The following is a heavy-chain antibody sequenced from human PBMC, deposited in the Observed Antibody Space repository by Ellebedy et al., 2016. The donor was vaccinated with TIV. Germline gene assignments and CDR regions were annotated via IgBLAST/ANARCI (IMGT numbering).Heavy chain of an antibody. CDR2: IGGSGITT. V-gene: IGHV3-23*01. CDR1: GFTFSSFA. D-gene: IGHD3-22*01. J-gene: IGHJ4*02. CDR3: AKSEHYYDSHAYYYRGDSEWGYYFEY. Sequence: GESLKISCEASGFTFSSFAMNWVRQAPGKGLEWVSGIGGSGITTYYADSVKGRFTISRDNSKNTLYLQMNSLRVEDTAVYYCAKSEHYYDSHAYYYRGDSEWGYYFEYWGQGTLVTVSS.